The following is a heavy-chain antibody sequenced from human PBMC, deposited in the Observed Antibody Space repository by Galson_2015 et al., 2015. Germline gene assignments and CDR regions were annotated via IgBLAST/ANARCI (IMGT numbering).Heavy chain of an antibody. CDR1: GFTFSNAW. Sequence: ALRLSCAASGFTFSNAWMSWVRQAPGKGLEWVGRIKSKTDGGTTDYAAPVKGRFTISRDDSKNTLYLQMNSLKTEDTAVYYCTTDDRDTHYYYGMDVWGQGTTVTVSS. J-gene: IGHJ6*02. V-gene: IGHV3-15*01. CDR3: TTDDRDTHYYYGMDV. CDR2: IKSKTDGGTT. D-gene: IGHD2-2*02.